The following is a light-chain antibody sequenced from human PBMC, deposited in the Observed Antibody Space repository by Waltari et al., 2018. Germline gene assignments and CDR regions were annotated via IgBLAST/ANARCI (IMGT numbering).Light chain of an antibody. V-gene: IGLV2-8*01. CDR3: SSYAGSNKLV. CDR2: EVT. CDR1: SSDVGDY. J-gene: IGLJ2*01. Sequence: QSALTQPPSASGSPGQSVTISCTGTSSDVGDYVSWYQQHPGKAPKLMSSEVTKRPPGVPDRFSGSKSGNTASLTVSGLQAEDEADYYCSSYAGSNKLVFGGGTKLTVL.